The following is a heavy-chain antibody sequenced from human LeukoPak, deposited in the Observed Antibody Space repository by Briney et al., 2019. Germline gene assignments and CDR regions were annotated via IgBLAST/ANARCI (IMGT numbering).Heavy chain of an antibody. CDR3: ARSSTSWAGNWFDP. Sequence: GGSLRLSCAASGFTFSSYWMSWVRQAPGKGLEWVANIKQDGSEKYYVDSVKGRFTISRDNAKNSLYLQMNSLRAEDTAVYYCARSSTSWAGNWFDPWGQGTLVTVSS. CDR1: GFTFSSYW. V-gene: IGHV3-7*01. CDR2: IKQDGSEK. D-gene: IGHD2-2*01. J-gene: IGHJ5*02.